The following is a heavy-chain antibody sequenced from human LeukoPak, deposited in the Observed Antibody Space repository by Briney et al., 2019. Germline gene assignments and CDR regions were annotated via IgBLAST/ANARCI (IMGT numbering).Heavy chain of an antibody. V-gene: IGHV1-8*01. CDR2: MNPNSGNT. D-gene: IGHD3-9*01. CDR3: AGGYDILTDPPVSG. CDR1: GYTFTSYD. Sequence: ASVKVSCKASGYTFTSYDINWVRQATGQGLEWMGWMNPNSGNTGYAQKFQGRVTMTRNTSISTAYMELSSLRSEDTAVYYCAGGYDILTDPPVSGWGQGTLVTVSS. J-gene: IGHJ4*02.